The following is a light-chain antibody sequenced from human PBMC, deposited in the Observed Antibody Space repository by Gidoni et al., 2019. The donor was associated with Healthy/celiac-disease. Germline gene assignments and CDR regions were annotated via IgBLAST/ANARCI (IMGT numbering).Light chain of an antibody. Sequence: EIVLTQSPATLSLSPGERATLSCRASQSVSYYLAWYQQKHGQAPRPLIYDASNRATGIPARFSRSGSGTDVTLTISRLEPEDFAVYYCQQRSNWPPMLTFXGXTKVEIK. CDR3: QQRSNWPPMLT. CDR1: QSVSYY. V-gene: IGKV3-11*01. CDR2: DAS. J-gene: IGKJ4*01.